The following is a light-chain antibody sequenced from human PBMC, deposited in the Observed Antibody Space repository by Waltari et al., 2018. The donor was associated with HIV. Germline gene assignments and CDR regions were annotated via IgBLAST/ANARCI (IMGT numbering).Light chain of an antibody. CDR1: SSDVGSYNL. V-gene: IGLV2-23*02. CDR2: AVS. J-gene: IGLJ1*01. CDR3: CSYAGSSTHG. Sequence: QSALTQPASVSGSPGQSITISCTGTSSDVGSYNLVSWYQQHPAKAPKLMIYAVSKRPSGGANRFSGSKSGNTASLTISGLQAEDDAYYYCCSYAGSSTHGFGTGTKVTVL.